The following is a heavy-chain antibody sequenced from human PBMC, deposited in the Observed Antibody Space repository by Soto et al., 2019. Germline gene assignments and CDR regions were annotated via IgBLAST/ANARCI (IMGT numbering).Heavy chain of an antibody. CDR1: GYNISSYD. Sequence: GASVKVSCKASGYNISSYDIIWVRQAAGQGLEWMGWMDPNRGHSDSVQNFRGRVTMTTNISASTAYMELSGLRSEDTAVYYCVADPTEKRQLRQEDDAFDIWGQGKMVTVSS. CDR2: MDPNRGHS. D-gene: IGHD4-17*01. J-gene: IGHJ3*02. CDR3: VADPTEKRQLRQEDDAFDI. V-gene: IGHV1-8*01.